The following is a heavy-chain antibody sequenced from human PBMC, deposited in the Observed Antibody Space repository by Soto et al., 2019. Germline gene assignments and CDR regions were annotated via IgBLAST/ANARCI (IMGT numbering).Heavy chain of an antibody. J-gene: IGHJ4*02. D-gene: IGHD2-15*01. CDR1: GFTFSSYA. CDR2: ISGSGGST. V-gene: IGHV3-23*01. CDR3: AKDPGYCSGGSCYY. Sequence: GGSLRLSCAASGFTFSSYAMSWVRQAPGKGLEWVSAISGSGGSTYYADSVKGRFTISRDNSKNTLYLQMNSLRAEDTAVYYCAKDPGYCSGGSCYYWGQGTLVTVSS.